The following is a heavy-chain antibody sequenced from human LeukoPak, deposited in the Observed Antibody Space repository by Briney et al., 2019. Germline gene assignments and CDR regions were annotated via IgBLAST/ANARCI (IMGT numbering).Heavy chain of an antibody. CDR1: RYTFTSYD. Sequence: ASVKVSCKASRYTFTSYDINWVRQATGQGLEWMGWMNPNSGNTGYAQKFQGRVTMTRNTSISTAYMELSSLRSEDTAVYYCARRIQLWSHHPYYYYYIDVWGKGTTVTLS. D-gene: IGHD5-18*01. CDR3: ARRIQLWSHHPYYYYYIDV. V-gene: IGHV1-8*01. CDR2: MNPNSGNT. J-gene: IGHJ6*03.